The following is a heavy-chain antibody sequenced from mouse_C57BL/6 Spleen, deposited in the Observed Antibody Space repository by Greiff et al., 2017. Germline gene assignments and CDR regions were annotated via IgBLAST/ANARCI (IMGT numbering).Heavy chain of an antibody. J-gene: IGHJ1*03. CDR2: IWRGGST. CDR1: GFSLTSYG. D-gene: IGHD1-1*01. V-gene: IGHV2-5*01. CDR3: GKKPGSSYWYFDV. Sequence: VQLQQSGPGLVQPSQSLSITCTVSGFSLTSYGVHWVRQSPGKGLEWLGVIWRGGSTDYNAAFMSRLSITKDNSKSQVFFKMNSLQADDTAIYYCGKKPGSSYWYFDVWGTGTTVTVSS.